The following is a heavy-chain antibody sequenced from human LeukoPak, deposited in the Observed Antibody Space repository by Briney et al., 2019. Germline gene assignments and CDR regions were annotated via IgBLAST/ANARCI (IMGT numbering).Heavy chain of an antibody. CDR3: AKDFEAYCGGDCYTHFDL. Sequence: GGSLTLSCAASGFTFSSYAMSWVRQAPGRGLEWVSRISGSGGSTYYADSVKGRFTISRDNSKNTLYLQMNSLRVEDTALYYCAKDFEAYCGGDCYTHFDLWGRGTLVTVSS. CDR1: GFTFSSYA. V-gene: IGHV3-23*01. D-gene: IGHD2-21*02. CDR2: ISGSGGST. J-gene: IGHJ2*01.